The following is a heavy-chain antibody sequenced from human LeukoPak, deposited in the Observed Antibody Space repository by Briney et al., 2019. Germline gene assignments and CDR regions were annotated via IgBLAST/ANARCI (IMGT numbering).Heavy chain of an antibody. J-gene: IGHJ4*02. CDR3: TTRSPARYCSDGACYSSADY. V-gene: IGHV3-23*01. D-gene: IGHD2-15*01. CDR2: ISGSGGST. CDR1: GFTFSSYA. Sequence: GGSLRLSCAASGFTFSSYAMSWVRQAPGKGLEWVSAISGSGGSTYYADSVKGRFTISRDNSKNTLYLQMNSLNTEDTAMYYCTTRSPARYCSDGACYSSADYWGQGTLVTVSS.